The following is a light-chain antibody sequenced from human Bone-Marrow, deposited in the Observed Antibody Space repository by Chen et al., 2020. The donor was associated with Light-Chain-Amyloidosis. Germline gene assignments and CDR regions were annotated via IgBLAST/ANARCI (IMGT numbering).Light chain of an antibody. CDR3: QSADSSGTYEVI. CDR2: RDT. V-gene: IGLV3-25*03. J-gene: IGLJ2*01. Sequence: SYELTQPPPVSVSPGQTARITCSGDDLPTKYVYGYQQKPGRAPVLVINRDTERPSGISERFAGSSTGPTATMTISGVQAEDEADYHCQSADSSGTYEVIFGGGTKLTVL. CDR1: DLPTKY.